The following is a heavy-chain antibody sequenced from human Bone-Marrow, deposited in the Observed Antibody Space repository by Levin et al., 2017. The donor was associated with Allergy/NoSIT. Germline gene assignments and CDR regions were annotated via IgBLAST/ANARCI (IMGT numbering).Heavy chain of an antibody. CDR3: AKAGGYYDSSGSYNYNGMDV. D-gene: IGHD3-22*01. Sequence: SCAASGFTFSNYGMHWVRQAPGKGLEWVAVMSYDGSHKYYADSVKGRFTISRDNSKNTLYLQMNSLRAEDTAVYYCAKAGGYYDSSGSYNYNGMDVWGQGTTVTVSS. J-gene: IGHJ6*02. CDR2: MSYDGSHK. CDR1: GFTFSNYG. V-gene: IGHV3-30*18.